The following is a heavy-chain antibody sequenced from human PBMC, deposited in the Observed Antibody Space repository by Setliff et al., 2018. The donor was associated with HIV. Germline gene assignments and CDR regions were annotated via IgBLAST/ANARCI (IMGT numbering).Heavy chain of an antibody. Sequence: ASVKVSCKASGYTFNNYYINWVRQAHGQGLEWVGWINPKTGDTNFARKFQGRVTLTRDTSISTVYMELSRLASDDTAVYYCARDPSGHSYGYYFDLWGQGTLVTVS. V-gene: IGHV1-2*02. CDR3: ARDPSGHSYGYYFDL. CDR1: GYTFNNYY. J-gene: IGHJ4*02. CDR2: INPKTGDT. D-gene: IGHD5-18*01.